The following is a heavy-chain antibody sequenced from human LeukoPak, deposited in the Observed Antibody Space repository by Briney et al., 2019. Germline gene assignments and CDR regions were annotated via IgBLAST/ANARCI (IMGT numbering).Heavy chain of an antibody. Sequence: PSETLSLTCTVSGGSISSYYWSWIRQPPGKGLEWIGYIYYSGSTNYNPSLKSRVTISVDTSKNQFSLKLSSVTAADTAVYYCARDDTAMVNYWGQGTLVTVSS. D-gene: IGHD5-18*01. CDR3: ARDDTAMVNY. CDR2: IYYSGST. J-gene: IGHJ4*02. CDR1: GGSISSYY. V-gene: IGHV4-59*01.